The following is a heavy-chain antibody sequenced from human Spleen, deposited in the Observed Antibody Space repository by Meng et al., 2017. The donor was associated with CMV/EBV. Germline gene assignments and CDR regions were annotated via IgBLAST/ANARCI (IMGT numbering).Heavy chain of an antibody. V-gene: IGHV4-34*01. CDR2: INYSGNL. D-gene: IGHD2-2*01. J-gene: IGHJ4*02. CDR1: GGSFSGYY. CDR3: ARGCYTSSCYRGSFDY. Sequence: SETLSLTCAVYGGSFSGYYWGWMRQPPGKGLEWIGTINYSGNLYYTPSLRSRVTISLDMSKRQFSLRLNFATAADTAVYYCARGCYTSSCYRGSFDYWGQGKLVTVSS.